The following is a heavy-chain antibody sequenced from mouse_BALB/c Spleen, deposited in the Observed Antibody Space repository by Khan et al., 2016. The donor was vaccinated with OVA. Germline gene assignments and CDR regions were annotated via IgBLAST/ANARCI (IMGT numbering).Heavy chain of an antibody. CDR1: GYKFTDYV. D-gene: IGHD1-1*02. CDR2: IFPGSGST. V-gene: IGHV1-77*01. Sequence: QVQLKESGPELVKPGASVKMSCKASGYKFTDYVINWVKQRTGQGLEWIGDIFPGSGSTYYNDNFKGKAKLTADKSSNKAYMQLTSLTFEDFAVYFCARGGYSVFAYWGQGTLVTVSA. CDR3: ARGGYSVFAY. J-gene: IGHJ3*01.